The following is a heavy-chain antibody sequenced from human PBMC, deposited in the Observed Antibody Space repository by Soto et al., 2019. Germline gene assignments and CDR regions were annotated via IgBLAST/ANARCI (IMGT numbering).Heavy chain of an antibody. J-gene: IGHJ4*02. Sequence: QVQLVQSGAEVREPGASVKVSCKASGYTFTNYGVSWVRQAPGQGLEWMGWIGGYKGNTNYAQKLQGRVHLTTDTSTSTAYVELRSLRSDDTAVYYCAPHTLDTGMPSGYWGQGTLVTVSS. D-gene: IGHD5-18*01. V-gene: IGHV1-18*01. CDR1: GYTFTNYG. CDR3: APHTLDTGMPSGY. CDR2: IGGYKGNT.